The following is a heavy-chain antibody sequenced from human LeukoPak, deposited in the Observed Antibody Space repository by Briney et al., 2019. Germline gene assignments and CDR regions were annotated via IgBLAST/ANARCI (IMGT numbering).Heavy chain of an antibody. D-gene: IGHD5-12*01. J-gene: IGHJ6*02. V-gene: IGHV3-30-3*01. CDR3: ARSGLSGYDWVYYYGMDV. Sequence: PGRSLRLSRAASGFTFSSYAMHWVRQAPGKGLEWVAVISYDGSNKYYADSVKGRFTISRDNSKNTLYLQMNSLRAEDAAVYYCARSGLSGYDWVYYYGMDVWGQGTTVTVSS. CDR2: ISYDGSNK. CDR1: GFTFSSYA.